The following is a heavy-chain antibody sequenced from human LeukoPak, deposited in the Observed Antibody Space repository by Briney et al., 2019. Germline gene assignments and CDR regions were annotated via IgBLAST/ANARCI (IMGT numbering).Heavy chain of an antibody. Sequence: RPGGSLRLSCAASGFTFDGYGMSWVRQAPGKGLEWVSDIKWDGSSTGYADSVKGRFTISRDNAKNSLYLQMNSLRAEDTAVYYCARDSSFLTGYIVGAFDIWGEGTMVTVSS. D-gene: IGHD3-9*01. J-gene: IGHJ3*02. V-gene: IGHV3-20*04. CDR1: GFTFDGYG. CDR2: IKWDGSST. CDR3: ARDSSFLTGYIVGAFDI.